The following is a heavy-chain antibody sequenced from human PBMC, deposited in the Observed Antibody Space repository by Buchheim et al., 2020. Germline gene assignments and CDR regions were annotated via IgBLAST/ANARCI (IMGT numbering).Heavy chain of an antibody. J-gene: IGHJ4*02. V-gene: IGHV3-23*04. D-gene: IGHD4-23*01. Sequence: EVQLVESGGGLVQPGGSLRLSCAASGFTFSNYAMSWVRQAPGKGLGWVSAISASGSNTYYADSVTGRFTISRDKSMNTLYLQMNSLRAEDTAIYYCAKDHNYGGDSDYIDYWGQG. CDR1: GFTFSNYA. CDR2: ISASGSNT. CDR3: AKDHNYGGDSDYIDY.